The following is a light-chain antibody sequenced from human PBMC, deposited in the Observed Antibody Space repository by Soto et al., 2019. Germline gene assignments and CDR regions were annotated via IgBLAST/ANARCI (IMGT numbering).Light chain of an antibody. CDR2: TND. J-gene: IGLJ1*01. V-gene: IGLV1-44*01. CDR3: SSWDDNLDAVV. CDR1: GSNIGSNT. Sequence: QSVLTQPPSASGTPGQRVTISCSGSGSNIGSNTVNWYQQLPGTAPKLLIYTNDQRPSGVPDRFSGSRSGTSASLAISGLQFEDEADYHCSSWDDNLDAVVFGAGTKLTVL.